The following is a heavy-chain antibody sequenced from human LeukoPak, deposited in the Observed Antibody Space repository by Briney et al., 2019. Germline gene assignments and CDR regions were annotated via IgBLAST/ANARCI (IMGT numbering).Heavy chain of an antibody. D-gene: IGHD6-19*01. CDR1: GYTFTGYY. Sequence: ASVKVSCKASGYTFTGYYMHWVRQAPGQGLEWMGWINPNSGGTNYAQKFQGRVTMTRDTSISTAYMELSRLRSDDTAVCYCARAAIAVAEKDYWGQGTLVTVSS. CDR3: ARAAIAVAEKDY. CDR2: INPNSGGT. J-gene: IGHJ4*02. V-gene: IGHV1-2*02.